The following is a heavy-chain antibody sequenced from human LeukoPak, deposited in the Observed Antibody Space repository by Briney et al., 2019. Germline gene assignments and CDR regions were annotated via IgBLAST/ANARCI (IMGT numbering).Heavy chain of an antibody. CDR2: IDYSGST. CDR3: AREASLVGATIY. J-gene: IGHJ4*02. Sequence: SETLSLTCTVSGDSISHYCWSWIRQPPGKGLEWIASIDYSGSTNYNPSLKSRVTISIDTSKKQCSLKLNSVTAADTAVYYCAREASLVGATIYWGQGTLVTVSS. V-gene: IGHV4-59*01. CDR1: GDSISHYC. D-gene: IGHD1-26*01.